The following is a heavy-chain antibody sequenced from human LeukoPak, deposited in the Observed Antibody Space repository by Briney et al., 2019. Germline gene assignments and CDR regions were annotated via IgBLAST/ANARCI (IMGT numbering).Heavy chain of an antibody. CDR2: ISGCNGNR. D-gene: IGHD5-24*01. Sequence: GASVKVSCKASGYTFTSYGISWVRQAPGQGLEWMGWISGCNGNRNYEQKLQGRVTMTTDRYTSIAYMELRSLRSDDTAVYYCARDFEMATSPYYFDYWGQGTLVTVSS. V-gene: IGHV1-18*01. CDR1: GYTFTSYG. CDR3: ARDFEMATSPYYFDY. J-gene: IGHJ4*02.